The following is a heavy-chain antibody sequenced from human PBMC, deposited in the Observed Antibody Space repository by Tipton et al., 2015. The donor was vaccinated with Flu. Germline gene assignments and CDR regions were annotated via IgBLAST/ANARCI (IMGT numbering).Heavy chain of an antibody. CDR1: GGSISSYY. J-gene: IGHJ6*02. Sequence: TLSLTCTVSGGSISSYYWSWIRQPPGKGLEWIGYIYKSGSSEYNPSLKSRVTMSIDTSKNQFSLKLTSVTAADTAVYYCARDSGKWNEDGFYYYYGMDVWGQGTTVTVSS. V-gene: IGHV4-59*01. CDR3: ARDSGKWNEDGFYYYYGMDV. D-gene: IGHD1-1*01. CDR2: IYKSGSS.